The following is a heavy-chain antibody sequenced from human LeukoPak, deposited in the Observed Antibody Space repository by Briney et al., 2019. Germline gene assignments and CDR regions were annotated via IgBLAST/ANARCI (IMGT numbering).Heavy chain of an antibody. CDR1: GFTFSSYS. J-gene: IGHJ4*02. D-gene: IGHD3-22*01. Sequence: GGSLRLSCAASGFTFSSYSMTWVRQAPGKGLEWVAFIRYDGSNKYYADSVKGRFTISRDNSKNTLYLQMNSLRAEDTAVYYCAKEAAGLYYYDSSGTPDWGQGTLVTVSS. CDR2: IRYDGSNK. V-gene: IGHV3-30*02. CDR3: AKEAAGLYYYDSSGTPD.